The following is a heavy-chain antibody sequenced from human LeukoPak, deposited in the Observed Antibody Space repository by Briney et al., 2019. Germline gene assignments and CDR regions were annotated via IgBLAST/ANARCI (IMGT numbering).Heavy chain of an antibody. CDR3: ARGEFGELCPTY. CDR1: GGSFSGYY. D-gene: IGHD3-10*01. CDR2: INHSGST. V-gene: IGHV4-34*01. Sequence: SGTLSLTCAVYGGSFSGYYWSWIRQPPGKGLEWIGEINHSGSTNYNPSLKSRVTISVDTSKNQFSLKLSSVTAADTAVYYCARGEFGELCPTYWGQGTLVTVSS. J-gene: IGHJ4*02.